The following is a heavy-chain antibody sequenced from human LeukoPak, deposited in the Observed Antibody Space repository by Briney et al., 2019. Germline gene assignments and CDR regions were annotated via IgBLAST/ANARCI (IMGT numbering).Heavy chain of an antibody. CDR3: AKDDDWGRFNH. J-gene: IGHJ1*01. Sequence: PGGTLRLSCAASGFTFSSYGMSWVRQAPGKGLEWVSAISGSGGSTYYADSVKGRFTISRDNFKNTLYLQMNSLRAEDTALYYCAKDDDWGRFNHWGQGTLVTVSS. D-gene: IGHD3-16*01. V-gene: IGHV3-23*01. CDR1: GFTFSSYG. CDR2: ISGSGGST.